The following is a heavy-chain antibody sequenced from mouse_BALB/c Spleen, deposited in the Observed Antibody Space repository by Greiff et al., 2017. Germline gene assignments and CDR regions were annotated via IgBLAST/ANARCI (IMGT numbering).Heavy chain of an antibody. Sequence: QVQLQQSGPELVKPGASVRISCKASGYTFTSYYIPWVKQRPGQGLEWIGWIYPGNVNTKYNEKFKGKATLTADKSSSSAYMQLSSLTSEDSAVYFRAREVRNAMDYWGQGTTVTVSS. CDR3: AREVRNAMDY. J-gene: IGHJ4*01. CDR2: IYPGNVNT. D-gene: IGHD2-14*01. V-gene: IGHV1S56*01. CDR1: GYTFTSYY.